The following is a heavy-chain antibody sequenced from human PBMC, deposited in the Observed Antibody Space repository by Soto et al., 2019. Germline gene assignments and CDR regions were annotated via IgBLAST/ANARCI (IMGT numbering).Heavy chain of an antibody. V-gene: IGHV3-15*07. CDR3: TTDRVWNDVGSGY. CDR1: GFTFSNAR. D-gene: IGHD1-1*01. J-gene: IGHJ4*02. CDR2: NTSKTDDETT. Sequence: GGSLRLSCAASGFTFSNARMNWVRKAPGKGLEWVDRNTSKTDDETTDYDAPEKARNTISIDDSINTLYLQMNSLKTEDTAVYYCTTDRVWNDVGSGYWGQGT.